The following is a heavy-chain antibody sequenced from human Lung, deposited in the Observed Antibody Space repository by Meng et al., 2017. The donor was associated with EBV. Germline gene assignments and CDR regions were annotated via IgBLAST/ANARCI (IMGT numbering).Heavy chain of an antibody. D-gene: IGHD3-10*01. CDR3: ANAGRFGESLGDY. J-gene: IGHJ4*02. V-gene: IGHV4-31*03. CDR1: GGSVISGGYY. CDR2: IYYPGSS. Sequence: QVTLQVRGPGRVQPSQTLSLTCTFSGGSVISGGYYWIWIRQQPGNGLEWIGYIYYPGSSFYNPSLKSRVTISVDTSKNQFSLNLSSVTAADTAVYYCANAGRFGESLGDYWGQGILVTVSS.